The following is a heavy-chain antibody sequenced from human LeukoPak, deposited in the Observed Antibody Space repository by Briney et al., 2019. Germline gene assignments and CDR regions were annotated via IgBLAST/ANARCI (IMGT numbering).Heavy chain of an antibody. Sequence: ASVKVSCKASGYTFTGYYMHWVRQAPGQGLEWMGWINPNSGGTNYAQKFQGRVTMTRDTSISTAYMELSRLRSDDTAVYYCAGMIAAPYYYYYMDVWGKGTTVTVSS. CDR1: GYTFTGYY. CDR2: INPNSGGT. CDR3: AGMIAAPYYYYYMDV. J-gene: IGHJ6*03. D-gene: IGHD6-13*01. V-gene: IGHV1-2*02.